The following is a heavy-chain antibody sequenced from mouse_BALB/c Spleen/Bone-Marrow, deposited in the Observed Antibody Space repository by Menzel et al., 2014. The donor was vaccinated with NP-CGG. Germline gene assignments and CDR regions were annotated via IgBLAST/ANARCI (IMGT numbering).Heavy chain of an antibody. J-gene: IGHJ3*01. Sequence: EVMLEESGGGLVKPGGSLKLSCAASGFTFSSYAMSWVRQTPVKRLEWVASISRGGTTYYPDSVKGRFTISRDNARNILYLQMSGLRSEDTAMYYCARNYYGTFAYWGQGTLVTVSA. CDR3: ARNYYGTFAY. V-gene: IGHV5-6-5*01. D-gene: IGHD1-1*01. CDR2: ISRGGTT. CDR1: GFTFSSYA.